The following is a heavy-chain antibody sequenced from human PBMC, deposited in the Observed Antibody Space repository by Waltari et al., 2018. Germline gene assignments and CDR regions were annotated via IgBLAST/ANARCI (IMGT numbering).Heavy chain of an antibody. CDR2: IYWDDDK. D-gene: IGHD1-20*01. CDR1: GFSLTTPGVG. CDR3: AHRLGVSLTSNWNHGYFDY. J-gene: IGHJ4*02. V-gene: IGHV2-5*02. Sequence: QITLKESGPTLVNPTQTLTLTCTFSGFSLTTPGVGVGWIRQPPGKSLEFLALIYWDDDKRYNPSLKSRLTITKDTSKNQVVLTMTNLDPVDTATYFCAHRLGVSLTSNWNHGYFDYWGQGALVTVSS.